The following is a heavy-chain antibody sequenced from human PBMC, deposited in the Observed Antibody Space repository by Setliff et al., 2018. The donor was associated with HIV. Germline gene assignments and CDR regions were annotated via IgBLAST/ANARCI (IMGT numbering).Heavy chain of an antibody. J-gene: IGHJ4*02. V-gene: IGHV1-8*02. CDR2: MNPNSGNA. CDR3: ARTGWGTPSGDHGFDY. D-gene: IGHD2-21*02. Sequence: GASVKVSCKASGYTFTSYDINWVRQATGQGLEWMGWMNPNSGNAGYAQKFQGRVTMTRNTSISTAYMDLRSLRSDDTAVYYCARTGWGTPSGDHGFDYWGQGTLVTVSS. CDR1: GYTFTSYD.